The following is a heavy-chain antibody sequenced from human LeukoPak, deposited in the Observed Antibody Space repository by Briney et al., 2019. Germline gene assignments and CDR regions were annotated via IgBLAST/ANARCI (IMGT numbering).Heavy chain of an antibody. V-gene: IGHV3-23*01. J-gene: IGHJ6*03. D-gene: IGHD2-2*01. CDR1: GYNFTNYW. CDR2: ISGSGGST. CDR3: AKRWGSTSYNYYYYMDV. Sequence: GESLKISCKGSGYNFTNYWIAWVRQAPGKGLEWVSAISGSGGSTYYADSVKGRFTISRDNSKNTLYLQMNSLRAEDTAVYYCAKRWGSTSYNYYYYMDVWGKGTTVTISS.